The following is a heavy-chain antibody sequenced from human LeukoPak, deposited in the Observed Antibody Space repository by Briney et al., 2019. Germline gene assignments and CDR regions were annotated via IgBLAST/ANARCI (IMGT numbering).Heavy chain of an antibody. CDR3: ARVKGVDDYVWGSYVDY. Sequence: KPGGSLRLSCAASGFSFSIYSMTWVRQAPGKGLEWVSSISSSSSYIYYADSVKGRFTIFRDNAKNSLYLQMNSLRAEDTAVYYCARVKGVDDYVWGSYVDYWGQGTLVTVSS. J-gene: IGHJ4*02. V-gene: IGHV3-21*01. CDR1: GFSFSIYS. CDR2: ISSSSSYI. D-gene: IGHD3-16*01.